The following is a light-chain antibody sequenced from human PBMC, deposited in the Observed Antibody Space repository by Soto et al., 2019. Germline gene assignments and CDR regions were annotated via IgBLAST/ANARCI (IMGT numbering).Light chain of an antibody. CDR2: GAS. J-gene: IGKJ1*01. CDR1: RSVSSNY. Sequence: EIVLTQSPGTLSLSPGERATLSCRATRSVSSNYLAWYQQKPGQAPRRLIYGASSRAAGIPDRFSGSGSGTDFTLIISRLEPEDCAVYYCQQYGSSPWTFGQGTKVEIK. V-gene: IGKV3-20*01. CDR3: QQYGSSPWT.